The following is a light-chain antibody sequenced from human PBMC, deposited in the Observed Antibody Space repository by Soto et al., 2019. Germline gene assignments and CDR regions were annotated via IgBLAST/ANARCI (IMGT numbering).Light chain of an antibody. V-gene: IGLV4-69*01. Sequence: QAVVTQSPSASACLGASVKLTCTLSSGHSSYAIAWHQQQPEKGPRYLMKLNSDGSHNKGDGIPDRFSGSSSGAERYLTISSLQSEDEADYYCQTWGTGIRVFGGGTKLTVL. J-gene: IGLJ2*01. CDR1: SGHSSYA. CDR2: LNSDGSH. CDR3: QTWGTGIRV.